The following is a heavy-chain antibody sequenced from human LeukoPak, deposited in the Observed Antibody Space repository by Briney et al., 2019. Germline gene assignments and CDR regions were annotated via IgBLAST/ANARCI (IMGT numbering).Heavy chain of an antibody. J-gene: IGHJ4*02. CDR2: INTDGSNT. D-gene: IGHD6-19*01. CDR3: ARDVLSQWLNY. V-gene: IGHV3-74*01. CDR1: GFSFSGYY. Sequence: GGSLRLSCATSGFSFSGYYMYWLRQAPGKGLVWLSRINTDGSNTDYADSVKGRFTISRDNAKSTLYLQMNSLRAEDTAVYYCARDVLSQWLNYWGQGTLVTVSS.